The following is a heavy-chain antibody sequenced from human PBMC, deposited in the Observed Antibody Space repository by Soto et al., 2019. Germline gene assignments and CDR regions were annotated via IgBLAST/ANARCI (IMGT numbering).Heavy chain of an antibody. CDR2: INHSGST. V-gene: IGHV4-34*01. CDR3: ARGLPAGSEASGDF. J-gene: IGHJ4*02. D-gene: IGHD3-10*01. CDR1: GGSFSDYY. Sequence: QVQLQQWGAGLLKPSETLSLTCAVYGGSFSDYYWSWIRQPPGKGLEWMGEINHSGSTNYNPSLKCRVTISVDTSKTQFSLKLSSVTAADTAVYYGARGLPAGSEASGDFWGQGTLVTVSS.